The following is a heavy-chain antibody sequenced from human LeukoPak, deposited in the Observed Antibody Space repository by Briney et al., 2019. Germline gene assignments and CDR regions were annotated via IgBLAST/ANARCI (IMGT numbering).Heavy chain of an antibody. Sequence: PGGSPRLSCAASGFTFSSYAMSWVRQAPGKGLEWVSAISGSGGSTYYADSVKGRFTISRDNAKNSLYLQMNSLRAEDTAVYYCARDLVVATTLGYCSGGSCYSYYGMDVWGQGTTVTVSS. D-gene: IGHD2-15*01. V-gene: IGHV3-23*01. CDR1: GFTFSSYA. J-gene: IGHJ6*02. CDR3: ARDLVVATTLGYCSGGSCYSYYGMDV. CDR2: ISGSGGST.